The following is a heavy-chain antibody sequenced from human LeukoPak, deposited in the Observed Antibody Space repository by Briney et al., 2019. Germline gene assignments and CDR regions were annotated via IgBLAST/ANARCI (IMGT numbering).Heavy chain of an antibody. V-gene: IGHV3-23*01. CDR2: ISGSGGST. CDR1: GFTFSSYA. CDR3: AKGYSSWYTSRSDY. D-gene: IGHD6-13*01. Sequence: PGGSLRLSCAASGFTFSSYAMSWVRQAPGKGLEWVSAISGSGGSTYYADSVKGRFTISRDNSKNTLYLQMNSLRAEDTAVYYCAKGYSSWYTSRSDYWGRGTLVTVSS. J-gene: IGHJ4*02.